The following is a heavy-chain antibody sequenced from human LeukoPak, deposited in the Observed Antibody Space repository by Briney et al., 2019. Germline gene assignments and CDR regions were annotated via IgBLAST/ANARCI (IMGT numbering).Heavy chain of an antibody. CDR2: ISGSGGST. CDR1: GFTFSSYN. V-gene: IGHV3-23*01. Sequence: GGSLRLSCAASGFTFSSYNMSWVRQAPGKGLEWVSAISGSGGSTYYADSVKGRFTISRDNAKNTVYLQMNSLRAEDTAVYYCARVNYGDYVTWGQGTLVTVSS. J-gene: IGHJ4*02. CDR3: ARVNYGDYVT. D-gene: IGHD4-17*01.